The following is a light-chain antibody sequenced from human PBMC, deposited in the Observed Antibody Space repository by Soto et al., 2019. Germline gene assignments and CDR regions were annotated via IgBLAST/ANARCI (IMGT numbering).Light chain of an antibody. CDR1: NSNIGTNT. V-gene: IGLV1-44*01. CDR2: TDS. CDR3: AAWDASLYGPV. Sequence: QSVLTQPPSASGTPGQRVTISCSGSNSNIGTNTVHWYQHLPGTAPKLLIYTDSQRPSGVPDRFSGSRSGTSASLAISGLQSEDEADYYCAAWDASLYGPVFGGGTKLTVL. J-gene: IGLJ3*02.